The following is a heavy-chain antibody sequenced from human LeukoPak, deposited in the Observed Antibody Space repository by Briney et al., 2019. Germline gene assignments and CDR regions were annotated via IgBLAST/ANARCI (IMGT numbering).Heavy chain of an antibody. CDR1: GFTFSSYG. CDR2: IQFDGSLK. V-gene: IGHV3-30*02. Sequence: PGGSLRLSCAASGFTFSSYGMHWVRQAPGKGLEWLAFIQFDGSLKYYADSVKGRFTISRDTFENTLYLQMNSLTTEDTAVYYCAKSLGIGSFQTGDLDYWGQGSLVTVSS. CDR3: AKSLGIGSFQTGDLDY. J-gene: IGHJ4*02. D-gene: IGHD1-26*01.